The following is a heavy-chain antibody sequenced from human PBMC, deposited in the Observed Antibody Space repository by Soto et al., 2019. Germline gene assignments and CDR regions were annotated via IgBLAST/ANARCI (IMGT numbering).Heavy chain of an antibody. CDR2: VFYTGFT. J-gene: IGHJ4*02. V-gene: IGHV4-39*01. CDR3: ATSQKGYNWNYFDH. D-gene: IGHD1-20*01. CDR1: GASSRSNTYY. Sequence: SETLSLTCTVSGASSRSNTYYWGWLRQSPGKGPEWIGSVFYTGFTSYNPSLESRVSVSVDTSKNQFSLKVSGVSAADTAVYYCATSQKGYNWNYFDHWGQGALVTVS.